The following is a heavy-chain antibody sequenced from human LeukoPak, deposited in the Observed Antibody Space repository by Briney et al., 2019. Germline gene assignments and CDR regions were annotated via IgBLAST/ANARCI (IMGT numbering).Heavy chain of an antibody. D-gene: IGHD3-16*01. J-gene: IGHJ6*03. CDR3: ARALVEPYYMDV. V-gene: IGHV4-59*01. Sequence: SETLSLTCTVSGGSISSYYWSWIRQPPGKGLEWLGYIYHSGSTTYNPSLKSRVTISVDTSKNQFSLKLSSVTAGDTAVYYCARALVEPYYMDVWGKGTTVTVSS. CDR2: IYHSGST. CDR1: GGSISSYY.